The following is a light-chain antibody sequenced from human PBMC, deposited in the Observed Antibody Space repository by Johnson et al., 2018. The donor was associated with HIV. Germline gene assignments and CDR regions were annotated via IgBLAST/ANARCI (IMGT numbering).Light chain of an antibody. CDR1: SSNIGNNY. J-gene: IGLJ1*01. CDR2: DND. CDR3: GTWDSSLSAGGV. Sequence: QSVLTQPPSVSAAPGQKVTISCSGSSSNIGNNYVSWYQHLPGTAPKLLIDDNDKRPSGIPDRFSGSKSGTSATLGITGIQTGDEDDYYCGTWDSSLSAGGVFGTGTKVTVL. V-gene: IGLV1-51*01.